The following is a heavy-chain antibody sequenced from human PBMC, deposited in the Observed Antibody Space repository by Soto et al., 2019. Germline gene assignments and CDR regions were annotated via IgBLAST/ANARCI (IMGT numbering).Heavy chain of an antibody. CDR3: ARAGAAPYYYYGLDV. D-gene: IGHD3-10*01. CDR1: GYSFTDYD. V-gene: IGHV1-18*01. CDR2: MRAYNGQT. J-gene: IGHJ6*02. Sequence: ASVKVSCKTSGYSFTDYDIHWVRQAAGQGLEWMGWMRAYNGQTNYAQKFQTRVTVSTDTSTDTAYMDLRSLTSDDTAIYYCARAGAAPYYYYGLDVWGQGTTVTVSS.